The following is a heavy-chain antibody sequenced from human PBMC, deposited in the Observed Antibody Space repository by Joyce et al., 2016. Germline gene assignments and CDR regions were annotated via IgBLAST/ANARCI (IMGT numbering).Heavy chain of an antibody. CDR2: IYYSGST. Sequence: QLQLQESGPGLVKPSETLSLTCTVSGGSISSSSYYWGWIRQPPGKGLEWIGNIYYSGSTFYNPSLKSRVTMSVDTSRNQFSPKLSSVTAADTAVYYCARVRYSGYDGDDWGQGTLVTVSS. V-gene: IGHV4-39*01. CDR3: ARVRYSGYDGDD. D-gene: IGHD5-12*01. CDR1: GGSISSSSYY. J-gene: IGHJ4*02.